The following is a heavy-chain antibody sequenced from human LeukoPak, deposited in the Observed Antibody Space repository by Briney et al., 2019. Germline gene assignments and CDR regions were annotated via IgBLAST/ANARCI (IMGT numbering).Heavy chain of an antibody. J-gene: IGHJ4*02. V-gene: IGHV1-18*01. CDR1: GYTFTSYG. CDR3: AREVARGFDY. D-gene: IGHD3-22*01. Sequence: EASVKVSCKASGYTFTSYGINWGRQAPGQGLEWMGWISAYNSNTHYAQKLQGRVTMTTDTSTSTAYMEVRSLRSDDTAVYYCAREVARGFDYWGQGTLVTVSS. CDR2: ISAYNSNT.